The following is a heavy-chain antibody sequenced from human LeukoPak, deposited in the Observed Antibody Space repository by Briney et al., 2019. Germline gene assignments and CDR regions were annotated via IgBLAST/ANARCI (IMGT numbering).Heavy chain of an antibody. J-gene: IGHJ3*02. CDR2: ISYDGSNK. Sequence: GGSLRLSCAASGFTFSSYSMNWVRQAPGKGLEWVAVISYDGSNKYYADSVKGRFTISRDNSKNTLYLQMNSLRAEDTAVYYCARDAFDIWGQGTMVTVSS. V-gene: IGHV3-30*03. CDR3: ARDAFDI. CDR1: GFTFSSYS.